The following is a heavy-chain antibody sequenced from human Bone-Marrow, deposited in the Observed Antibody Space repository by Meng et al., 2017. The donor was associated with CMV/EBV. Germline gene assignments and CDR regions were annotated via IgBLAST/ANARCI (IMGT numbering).Heavy chain of an antibody. CDR2: IWYDGSNK. CDR3: AKDNAAGYYYYYGMDV. V-gene: IGHV3-33*06. Sequence: GESLKISCAASGFTFSSYGMHWVRQAPGKGLEWVAVIWYDGSNKYYADSVKGRFTISRDNSKNTLYLQMNSLRAEDTAVYYCAKDNAAGYYYYYGMDVWGQGTTVTVSS. CDR1: GFTFSSYG. D-gene: IGHD6-13*01. J-gene: IGHJ6*02.